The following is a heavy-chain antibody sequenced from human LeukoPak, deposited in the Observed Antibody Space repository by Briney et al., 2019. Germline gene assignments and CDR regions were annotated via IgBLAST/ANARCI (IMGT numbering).Heavy chain of an antibody. CDR3: ARLDIVVVPAEGAFDI. Sequence: SETLSLTCTVSGGSISSSSYYWGWLRQPPGKGLEWIGSIHYSGSTYYNPSLKSRVTISVDTSKNQFSLKLSSVTAADTAVYYCARLDIVVVPAEGAFDIWGQGTMVTVSS. D-gene: IGHD2-2*03. V-gene: IGHV4-39*07. CDR2: IHYSGST. J-gene: IGHJ3*02. CDR1: GGSISSSSYY.